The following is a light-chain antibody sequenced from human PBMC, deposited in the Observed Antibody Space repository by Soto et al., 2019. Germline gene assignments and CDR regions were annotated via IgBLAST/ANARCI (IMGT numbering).Light chain of an antibody. CDR2: DTS. J-gene: IGKJ4*01. CDR1: QSVSSTH. V-gene: IGKV3-15*01. Sequence: ILFTQSPGTLSLSPGERATLSCRASQSVSSTHLAWYQPIHGQAPRILIYDTSTRDTGVPARFSGSRSGPECTLPLNRLQSEDFEIYYCQPYNNWPLTFGGGTKVDIK. CDR3: QPYNNWPLT.